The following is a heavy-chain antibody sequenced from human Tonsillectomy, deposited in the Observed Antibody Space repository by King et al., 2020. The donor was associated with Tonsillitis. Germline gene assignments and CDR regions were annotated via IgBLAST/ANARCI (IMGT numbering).Heavy chain of an antibody. D-gene: IGHD2-2*01. Sequence: VQLVESGGGLVQPGGSLRLSCAASGFTFSSSWIHWVRQAPGKGLVWVSHINSDGSSTNYADSVKGRFTISRDNAKNTVYLQVNSLRAEDTAVYYCARDSSYGLDVWGQGTTVTVSS. V-gene: IGHV3-74*01. CDR2: INSDGSST. CDR1: GFTFSSSW. CDR3: ARDSSYGLDV. J-gene: IGHJ6*02.